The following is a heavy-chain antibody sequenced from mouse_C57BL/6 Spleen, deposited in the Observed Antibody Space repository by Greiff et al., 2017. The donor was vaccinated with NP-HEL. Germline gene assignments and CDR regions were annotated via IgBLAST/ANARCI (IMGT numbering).Heavy chain of an antibody. CDR2: IYPGDGDT. CDR1: GYAFSSYW. J-gene: IGHJ4*01. V-gene: IGHV1-80*01. CDR3: ALTTAYYYAMDY. Sequence: VQLQQSGAELVKPGASVKISCKASGYAFSSYWMNWVKQRPGKGLEWIGQIYPGDGDTNYNGKFKGKATLTADKSSSTAYMQLSSLTSEDSAVYFFALTTAYYYAMDYWGQGTSVTVSS. D-gene: IGHD1-2*01.